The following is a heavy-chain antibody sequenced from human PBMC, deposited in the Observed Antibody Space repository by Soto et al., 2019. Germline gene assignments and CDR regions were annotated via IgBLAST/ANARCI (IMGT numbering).Heavy chain of an antibody. J-gene: IGHJ4*02. Sequence: SVKVSCKASGYTFTGYYMHWVRQAPGQGLEWMGWINPNSGGTNYAQKFQGRVTMTRDTSISTAYMELSRLRSDDTAVYYCARFKDDSSGYYSWGQGTLVTVSS. CDR3: ARFKDDSSGYYS. CDR1: GYTFTGYY. CDR2: INPNSGGT. V-gene: IGHV1-2*02. D-gene: IGHD3-22*01.